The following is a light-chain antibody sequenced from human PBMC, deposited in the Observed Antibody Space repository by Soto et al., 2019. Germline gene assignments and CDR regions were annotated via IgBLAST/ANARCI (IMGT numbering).Light chain of an antibody. J-gene: IGKJ1*01. CDR3: QQSYSTPRT. V-gene: IGKV1-39*01. CDR1: QSISSY. Sequence: DIQMTQSPSSLSASVGDRVTITCRASQSISSYLNWYQQKPGKAPKLLIYAASSLQSGVPSRFSGSGSRTDFTLTIISLQPEDFATYYCQQSYSTPRTFGQGTKVEIK. CDR2: AAS.